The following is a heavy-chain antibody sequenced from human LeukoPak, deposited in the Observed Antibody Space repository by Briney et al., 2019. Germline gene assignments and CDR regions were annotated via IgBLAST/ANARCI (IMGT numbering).Heavy chain of an antibody. CDR2: ISGSGGNT. CDR1: RFTFSSYA. D-gene: IGHD4-23*01. J-gene: IGHJ6*02. V-gene: IGHV3-23*01. CDR3: AKGNGGNSGEYFYYGMDV. Sequence: TGGSLRLSCAASRFTFSSYAMTWVRQAPGKGLEWVSAISGSGGNTYYADSVKGRFTISRDNSKNTLYLQLTSLRAEDTAVYYCAKGNGGNSGEYFYYGMDVRGQGTTVTVSS.